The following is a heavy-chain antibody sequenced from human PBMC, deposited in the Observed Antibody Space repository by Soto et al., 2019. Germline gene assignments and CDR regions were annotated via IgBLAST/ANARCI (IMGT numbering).Heavy chain of an antibody. CDR1: GGSISSYY. Sequence: KPSETLSLTCTVSGGSISSYYWSWIRQPPGKGLEWIGYIYYSGSTNYNPSLKSRVTISVDTSKNQFSLKLSSVTAADTAVYYCARSNPDYYDSSGSLDYWGQGTLVTVSS. CDR3: ARSNPDYYDSSGSLDY. CDR2: IYYSGST. V-gene: IGHV4-59*01. J-gene: IGHJ4*02. D-gene: IGHD3-22*01.